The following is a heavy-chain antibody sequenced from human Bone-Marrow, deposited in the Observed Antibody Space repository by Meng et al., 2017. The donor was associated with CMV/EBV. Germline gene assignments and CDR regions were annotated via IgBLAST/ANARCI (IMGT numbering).Heavy chain of an antibody. J-gene: IGHJ5*02. CDR1: GGSISGSIYY. CDR3: ARDSNGYLDWFDP. Sequence: TGGSISGSIYYCGWIRQPPGKGLEWIGSIYYSGSTYYNPSLKSRVTISIDTSKNQFSLRLSSVTAADTAVYYCARDSNGYLDWFDPWGQGTLVTVSS. D-gene: IGHD3-22*01. V-gene: IGHV4-39*07. CDR2: IYYSGST.